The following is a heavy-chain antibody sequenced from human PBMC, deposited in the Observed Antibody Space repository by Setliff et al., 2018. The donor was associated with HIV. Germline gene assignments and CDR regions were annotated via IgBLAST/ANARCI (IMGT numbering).Heavy chain of an antibody. J-gene: IGHJ6*02. CDR2: MYYNGKI. CDR1: GVSLSSESYY. D-gene: IGHD2-15*01. CDR3: ARRGESTGSWFSSWYSYDMDV. Sequence: NPSETLSLTCTVSGVSLSSESYYWGWVRQPPGKALEWVGSMYYNGKIFYNPSLRSRVTIFVDSSKNELPLRLQSVTAADTAVYYCARRGESTGSWFSSWYSYDMDVWGQGTTVTVSS. V-gene: IGHV4-39*01.